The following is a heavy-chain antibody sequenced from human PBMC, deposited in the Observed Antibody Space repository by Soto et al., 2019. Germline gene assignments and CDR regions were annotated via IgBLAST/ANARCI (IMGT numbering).Heavy chain of an antibody. J-gene: IGHJ6*02. V-gene: IGHV3-30*18. Sequence: QGQLVESGGGVVQPGRSLRLSCVASEFMFSSYGMHWVRQAPGKGLEWVAVITHGGGNEQYVDSVKGRFTISRDDSKNTLYLQMNSLRVEDTAVYYGAKDLWATVALYYYAIDVWGQGTTVIVSS. CDR2: ITHGGGNE. D-gene: IGHD3-10*01. CDR3: AKDLWATVALYYYAIDV. CDR1: EFMFSSYG.